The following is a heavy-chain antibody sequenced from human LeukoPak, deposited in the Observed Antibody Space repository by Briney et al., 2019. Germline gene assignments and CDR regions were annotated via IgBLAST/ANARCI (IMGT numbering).Heavy chain of an antibody. Sequence: GASVKVSCKASGYTFTSYYMHWVRQAPGQGLEWMGIINPSGGSTSYAQKFQGRVTMTRDTSTSTVYIELSSLRSEDTAVYYCARADYDILTGYYNSWFDPWGQGTLVTVSS. D-gene: IGHD3-9*01. CDR3: ARADYDILTGYYNSWFDP. CDR2: INPSGGST. J-gene: IGHJ5*02. CDR1: GYTFTSYY. V-gene: IGHV1-46*03.